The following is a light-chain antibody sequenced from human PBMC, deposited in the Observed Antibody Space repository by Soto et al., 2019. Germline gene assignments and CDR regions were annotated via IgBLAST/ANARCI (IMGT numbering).Light chain of an antibody. CDR2: DAS. J-gene: IGKJ1*01. Sequence: DIQMTQSPSTLSASVGDRVTITCRASQSISNWLAWYQQKPGKAPKLLIYDASSLESGVPSRFSGSGSGTEFTLTVSSLQPDDFATYYCQQYSSYRWTFGQGTKVDIK. CDR3: QQYSSYRWT. V-gene: IGKV1-5*01. CDR1: QSISNW.